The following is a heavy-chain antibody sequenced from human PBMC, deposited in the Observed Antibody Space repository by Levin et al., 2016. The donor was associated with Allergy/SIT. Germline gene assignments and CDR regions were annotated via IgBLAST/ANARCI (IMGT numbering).Heavy chain of an antibody. Sequence: WIRQPPGKGLVWVSRINSDGSSTSYADSVKGRFTISRDNAKNTLYLQMNSLRAEDTAVYYCARDCSGGSCRTAIYYYYGMDVWGQGTTVTVSS. V-gene: IGHV3-74*01. J-gene: IGHJ6*02. D-gene: IGHD2-15*01. CDR2: INSDGSST. CDR3: ARDCSGGSCRTAIYYYYGMDV.